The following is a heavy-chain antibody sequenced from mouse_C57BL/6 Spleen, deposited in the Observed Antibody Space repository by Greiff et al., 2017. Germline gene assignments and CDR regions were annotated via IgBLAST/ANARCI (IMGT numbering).Heavy chain of an antibody. Sequence: VKLMESGAELVKPGASVKVSCKASGYTFTSYWMHWVKQRPGQGLEWIGRIHPSDSDTNYNQKFKCKATLTVDKSSSTAYMQLSSLTSEDSAVYYCARWFLHYFDYWGQGTTLTVSS. V-gene: IGHV1-74*01. J-gene: IGHJ2*01. CDR2: IHPSDSDT. CDR1: GYTFTSYW. D-gene: IGHD2-3*01. CDR3: ARWFLHYFDY.